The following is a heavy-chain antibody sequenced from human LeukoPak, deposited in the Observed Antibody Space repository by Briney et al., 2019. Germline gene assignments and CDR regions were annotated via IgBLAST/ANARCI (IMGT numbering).Heavy chain of an antibody. CDR3: ARLLRSKYYYYYYMDV. Sequence: SETLSLTCAVYGGSFSGYYWSWIRQPPGKGLEWIGEINHSGSTNYNPSLKSRVTISVDTSKNQFSLKLSSVTAADTAVYYCARLLRSKYYYYYYMDVWGKGTTVTVSS. J-gene: IGHJ6*03. CDR1: GGSFSGYY. CDR2: INHSGST. V-gene: IGHV4-34*01. D-gene: IGHD3-10*01.